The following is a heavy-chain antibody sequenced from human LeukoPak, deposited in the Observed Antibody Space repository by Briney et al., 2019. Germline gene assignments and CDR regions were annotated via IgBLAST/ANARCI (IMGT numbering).Heavy chain of an antibody. CDR3: ASSEGSSSWYWDPYHYGMDV. Sequence: AETLSLTCTVSGGSISSYYWSWIRQPPGKGLEGIGYIYYSGSTNYNPSLKSRVTISVDTSKNQFSLKLSSVTAADTAVYYCASSEGSSSWYWDPYHYGMDVWGQGTTVTVSS. CDR1: GGSISSYY. CDR2: IYYSGST. J-gene: IGHJ6*02. D-gene: IGHD6-13*01. V-gene: IGHV4-59*01.